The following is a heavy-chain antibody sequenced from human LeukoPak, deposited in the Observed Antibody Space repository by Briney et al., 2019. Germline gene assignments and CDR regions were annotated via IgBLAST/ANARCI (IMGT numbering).Heavy chain of an antibody. CDR1: GFTFSSYG. CDR3: ARDLDSSGWYPGAGFDY. D-gene: IGHD6-19*01. CDR2: IRYDGSNK. V-gene: IGHV3-30*02. J-gene: IGHJ4*02. Sequence: GGSLRLSCAASGFTFSSYGMHWVRQAPGKGLEWVAFIRYDGSNKYYADSVKGRFTISRDNSKNTLYLQMNSLRAEDTAVYYCARDLDSSGWYPGAGFDYWGQGTLVTVSS.